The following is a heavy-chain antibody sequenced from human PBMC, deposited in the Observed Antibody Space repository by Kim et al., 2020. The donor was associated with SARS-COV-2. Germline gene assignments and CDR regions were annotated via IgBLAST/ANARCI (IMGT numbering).Heavy chain of an antibody. CDR3: ARWVYTSYYFDS. Sequence: GESLKISCKTSGYTFSKSWIGWVRQLPGKGLEWMAIIYPGESDARYSPSFQGHVTISTDKSTTAYLHWNSLRASDSATYYCARWVYTSYYFDSLGQGTLV. CDR1: GYTFSKSW. CDR2: IYPGESDA. V-gene: IGHV5-51*01. D-gene: IGHD2-2*02. J-gene: IGHJ4*02.